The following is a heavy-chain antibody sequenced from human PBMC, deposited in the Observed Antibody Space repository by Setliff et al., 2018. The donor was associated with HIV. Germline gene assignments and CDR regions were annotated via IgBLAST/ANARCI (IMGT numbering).Heavy chain of an antibody. CDR1: GGSISSYY. CDR3: ARDRDIVVVPASPQGYYYYMDV. Sequence: LSLTCTVSGGSISSYYWSWIRQPAGKGLEWIGRIYSSGSTNYNPSLKSRVTISINTSKNQFSLKLSSVTAADTAVYYCARDRDIVVVPASPQGYYYYMDVWGKGTTVTVSS. CDR2: IYSSGST. V-gene: IGHV4-4*07. J-gene: IGHJ6*03. D-gene: IGHD2-2*01.